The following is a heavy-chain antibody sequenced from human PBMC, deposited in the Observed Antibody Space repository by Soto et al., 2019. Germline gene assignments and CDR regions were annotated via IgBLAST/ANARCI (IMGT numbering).Heavy chain of an antibody. Sequence: PSETLSLTCTVSGGSISSGGYYWSWIRQHPGKGLEWIGYIYYSGSTYFNPSLKSRLTISVDTSKNQFSLQLSSVTAADTAVYYCARNQLLEWLLFRRAPSWFDPWGQGTLVTVSS. V-gene: IGHV4-31*03. J-gene: IGHJ5*02. D-gene: IGHD3-3*01. CDR3: ARNQLLEWLLFRRAPSWFDP. CDR2: IYYSGST. CDR1: GGSISSGGYY.